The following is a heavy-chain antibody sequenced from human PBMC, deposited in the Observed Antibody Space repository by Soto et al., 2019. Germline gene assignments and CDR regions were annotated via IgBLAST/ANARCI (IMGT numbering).Heavy chain of an antibody. CDR3: ARDDFWSGDAFDI. CDR2: ISSSSSYI. V-gene: IGHV3-21*01. J-gene: IGHJ3*02. D-gene: IGHD3-3*01. Sequence: GGSLRLSCAASGFTFSSYSMNWVRQAPGKGLEWVSSISSSSSYIYYADSVKGRFTISRDNAKNSLYLQMNSLRAEDTAVYYCARDDFWSGDAFDIWGQGTMVTVSS. CDR1: GFTFSSYS.